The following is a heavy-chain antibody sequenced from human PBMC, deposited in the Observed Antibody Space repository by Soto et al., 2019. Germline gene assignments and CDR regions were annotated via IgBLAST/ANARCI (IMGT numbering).Heavy chain of an antibody. CDR2: IYYSGST. Sequence: QVQLQESGPGLVKPSQTLSLTCTVSGGSFSSGGYYWNWIRQHPGKGLEWIGYIYYSGSTSYNPSHNSRVTISVDTSKNQSSLKLNSVTAADTAVYYCARGLCSSTSCYVWENWFDPWGQGTLVTVSS. CDR1: GGSFSSGGYY. J-gene: IGHJ5*02. V-gene: IGHV4-31*03. CDR3: ARGLCSSTSCYVWENWFDP. D-gene: IGHD2-2*01.